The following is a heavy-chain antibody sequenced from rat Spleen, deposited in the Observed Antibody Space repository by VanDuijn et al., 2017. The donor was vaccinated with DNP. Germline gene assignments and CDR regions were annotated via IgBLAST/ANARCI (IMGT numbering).Heavy chain of an antibody. CDR1: GFSLSSYG. CDR2: IWSGGST. CDR3: ARSGDYSSFYVMDA. J-gene: IGHJ4*01. V-gene: IGHV2-16*01. D-gene: IGHD1-2*01. Sequence: QVQLKESGPGLVQPSQTLSLTCTVSGFSLSSYGVSWVRQPPGKGLEWIGAIWSGGSTDYNSGLKSRLSISRDTSKSQVLLKMNSLQTEDTAMYFCARSGDYSSFYVMDAWGQGASVTVSS.